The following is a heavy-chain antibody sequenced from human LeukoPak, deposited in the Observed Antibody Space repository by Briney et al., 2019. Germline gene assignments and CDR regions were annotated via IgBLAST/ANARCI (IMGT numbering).Heavy chain of an antibody. J-gene: IGHJ4*02. CDR1: GGSISSSNYY. V-gene: IGHV4-39*01. CDR3: ARHPSYYYDSSGYYQDY. Sequence: PSETLSLTCTVSGGSISSSNYYWGWIRQPPGKGLEWIGSMYYSGNTFYNPSLKSRVTISVDTSKNQFSLKVSSVTAADTAVYYCARHPSYYYDSSGYYQDYWGQGTLVTVSS. D-gene: IGHD3-22*01. CDR2: MYYSGNT.